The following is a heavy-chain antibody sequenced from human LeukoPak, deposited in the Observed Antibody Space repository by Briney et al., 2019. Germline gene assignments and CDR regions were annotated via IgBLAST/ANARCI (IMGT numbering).Heavy chain of an antibody. Sequence: SETLSLTCTVSGGSISSYYWSWIRQPPGKGLEWIGYIYYSGSTNYNPSLKSRVTISVDTSKNQFSLKLRSVTAADTAVYYCARIVRGVISPDDAFDIWGQGTMVTVSS. CDR2: IYYSGST. V-gene: IGHV4-59*01. CDR3: ARIVRGVISPDDAFDI. D-gene: IGHD3-10*01. CDR1: GGSISSYY. J-gene: IGHJ3*02.